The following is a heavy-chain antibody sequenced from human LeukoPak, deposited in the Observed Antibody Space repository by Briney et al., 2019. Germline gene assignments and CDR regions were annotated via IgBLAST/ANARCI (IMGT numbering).Heavy chain of an antibody. V-gene: IGHV4-34*01. CDR2: INHSGST. CDR3: ARIRLIMVRGVITPYYYGMDV. CDR1: GGSFSGYY. J-gene: IGHJ6*02. D-gene: IGHD3-10*01. Sequence: SETLSLTCAVYGGSFSGYYWSWIRQPPGKGPEWIGEINHSGSTNYNPSLKSRVTISVDTSKKQFSLKLSSVTAADTAVYYCARIRLIMVRGVITPYYYGMDVWGQGTTVTVSS.